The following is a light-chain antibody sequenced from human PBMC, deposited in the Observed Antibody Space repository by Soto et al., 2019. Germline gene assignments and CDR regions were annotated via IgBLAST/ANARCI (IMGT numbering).Light chain of an antibody. CDR1: QSISSF. J-gene: IGKJ4*01. CDR2: AAS. CDR3: QQSYRTPLT. V-gene: IGKV1-39*01. Sequence: DLQMTQSPSSLSASVGDRVTITCRASQSISSFLNWYQQKPGKAPKLLIYAASSLQSGVPSRFSGSGSGTDFTLTISSLQPEDFATYHCQQSYRTPLTFGGGTKVEIK.